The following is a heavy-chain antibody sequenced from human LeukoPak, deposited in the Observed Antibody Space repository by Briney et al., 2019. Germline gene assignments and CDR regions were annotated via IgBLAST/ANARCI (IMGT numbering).Heavy chain of an antibody. D-gene: IGHD3-9*01. CDR1: NYSISSGFY. CDR3: ARAFDYNWFNP. J-gene: IGHJ5*02. Sequence: PSETLSLTCAVSNYSISSGFYWAWVRQPPGKGLEWIGNIYYSGSTYCNPSLKSRIIISVDTSKNQFSLKLRYVTAADTAVYYCARAFDYNWFNPWGQGTLVTVSS. V-gene: IGHV4-38-2*01. CDR2: IYYSGST.